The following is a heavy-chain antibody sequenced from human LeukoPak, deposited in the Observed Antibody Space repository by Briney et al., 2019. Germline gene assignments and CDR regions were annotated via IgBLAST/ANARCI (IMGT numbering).Heavy chain of an antibody. J-gene: IGHJ4*02. V-gene: IGHV3-48*03. CDR3: ARATSDSSGYPVSDY. CDR2: ISSSYNTI. CDR1: GFTFSSHN. D-gene: IGHD3-22*01. Sequence: PGGSLRLSCIASGFTFSSHNMNWVRRAPGKGLEWVSYISSSYNTIYYRDSVQGRFIISRDNAKNSLSLQMNSLRAEDSGIYYCARATSDSSGYPVSDYWGQGTLVTVSS.